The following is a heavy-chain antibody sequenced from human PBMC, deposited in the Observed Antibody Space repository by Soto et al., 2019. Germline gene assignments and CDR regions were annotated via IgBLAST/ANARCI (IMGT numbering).Heavy chain of an antibody. CDR3: ARDSYSSAIH. CDR2: ISNDGSDT. D-gene: IGHD4-4*01. J-gene: IGHJ4*01. CDR1: GLPFGDNW. V-gene: IGHV3-74*01. Sequence: EVQLVESGGGLVQPGGSLRLSCAASGLPFGDNWMHWVRQAPGKGLVWVSRISNDGSDTTYADSVRGRFTVSRDNAKNTLYLQMNSLRAEDTAVYYCARDSYSSAIHWGHGTLVTVSS.